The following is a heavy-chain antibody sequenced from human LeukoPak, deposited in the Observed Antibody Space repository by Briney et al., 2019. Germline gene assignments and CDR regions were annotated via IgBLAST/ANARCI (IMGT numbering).Heavy chain of an antibody. V-gene: IGHV3-23*01. CDR2: ISGSGDST. J-gene: IGHJ4*02. D-gene: IGHD6-6*01. CDR3: AKDRGYSSSPVDY. CDR1: GFTFRSFA. Sequence: GGSLRLSCAASGFTFRSFAVSWVRQAPGKGLEWVSVISGSGDSTYYADSVKGRFTISRDNSKNTLYLQMNSLRAEDTAVYYCAKDRGYSSSPVDYWGQGTLVTVSS.